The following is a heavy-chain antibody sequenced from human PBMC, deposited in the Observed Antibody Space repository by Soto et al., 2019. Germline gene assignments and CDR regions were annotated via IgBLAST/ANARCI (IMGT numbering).Heavy chain of an antibody. J-gene: IGHJ6*02. V-gene: IGHV4-39*01. CDR2: IYYSGST. D-gene: IGHD3-10*01. CDR3: ARRVAEGLLWFGELSDYGMDV. CDR1: GGSISSSSYY. Sequence: KPSETLSLTGTVSGGSISSSSYYWGWIRQPPGKGLEWIGSIYYSGSTYYNPSLKSRVTISVDTSKNQFSLKLSSVTAADTAVYYCARRVAEGLLWFGELSDYGMDVWGQGTTVTVSS.